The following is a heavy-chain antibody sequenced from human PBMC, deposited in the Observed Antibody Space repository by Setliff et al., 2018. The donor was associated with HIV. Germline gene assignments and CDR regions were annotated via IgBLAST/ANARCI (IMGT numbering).Heavy chain of an antibody. Sequence: GGSLRLSCAASGFTFTSFAMSWVRQAPGKELEWVSSISSSGISTYYADSVKGRFTISRDNSKNTLYLQMNSLRAEDTAVYYCATPYYYDSSGYYPTWGQGTLVTVSS. J-gene: IGHJ5*02. CDR1: GFTFTSFA. D-gene: IGHD3-22*01. CDR2: ISSSGIST. V-gene: IGHV3-23*01. CDR3: ATPYYYDSSGYYPT.